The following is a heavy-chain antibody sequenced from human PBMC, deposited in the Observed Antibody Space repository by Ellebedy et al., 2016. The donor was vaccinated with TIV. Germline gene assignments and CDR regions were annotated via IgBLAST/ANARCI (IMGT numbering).Heavy chain of an antibody. CDR2: IYYSGNT. V-gene: IGHV4-39*01. CDR3: ARRKVTIPRADAYFDY. Sequence: SETLSLXXTVSAASTTSVVYSWGWIRQPPGKGLEWIGSIYYSGNTYYNPSLKSRVTISIDTSKNQFSLRLSSVTAADTAIYRCARRKVTIPRADAYFDYWGQGILVTVSS. CDR1: AASTTSVVYS. J-gene: IGHJ4*02. D-gene: IGHD3-3*01.